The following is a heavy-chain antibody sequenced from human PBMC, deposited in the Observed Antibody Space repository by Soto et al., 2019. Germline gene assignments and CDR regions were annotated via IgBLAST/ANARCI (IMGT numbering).Heavy chain of an antibody. CDR3: ARGGQYRYFDY. J-gene: IGHJ4*02. CDR2: ISPYNGDT. V-gene: IGHV1-18*01. Sequence: QGQLVQSGAEVKKPGASVKVSCTTSGYTFTLFGITWVRQAPGQGLEWMGWISPYNGDTKYAEKPEGRVTLTTDTSTDTAYMELTGLTSDDTAEYYCARGGQYRYFDYWGQGTLVTVSS. CDR1: GYTFTLFG. D-gene: IGHD2-2*02.